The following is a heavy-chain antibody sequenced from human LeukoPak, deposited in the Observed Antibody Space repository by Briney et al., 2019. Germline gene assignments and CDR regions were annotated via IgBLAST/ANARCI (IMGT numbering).Heavy chain of an antibody. Sequence: ASVKVSCKASGGTFSSYAISWVRQAPGQGLEWMGGIIPIFGTANYAQKFQGRVTITADESTSTAYMELSSLRSEDTAVYYCASPNHGAGPAAGLPSWYFDLWGRGTLVTVSS. CDR1: GGTFSSYA. V-gene: IGHV1-69*01. D-gene: IGHD6-13*01. CDR3: ASPNHGAGPAAGLPSWYFDL. CDR2: IIPIFGTA. J-gene: IGHJ2*01.